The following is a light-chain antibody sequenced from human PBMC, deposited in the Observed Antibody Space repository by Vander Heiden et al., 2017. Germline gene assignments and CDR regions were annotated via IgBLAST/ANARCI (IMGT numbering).Light chain of an antibody. Sequence: SLLPPPPSSSGHPGPGGNISCSGGIANSGSNPVNWYQQIPGKAPKLLIYSNNQRPSGVPDRFSGSKSGNTASLAISGLQSEDEADYYCEAWDDSIHGRLFGGGTKVTVL. CDR3: EAWDDSIHGRL. CDR2: SNN. CDR1: IANSGSNP. V-gene: IGLV1-44*01. J-gene: IGLJ2*01.